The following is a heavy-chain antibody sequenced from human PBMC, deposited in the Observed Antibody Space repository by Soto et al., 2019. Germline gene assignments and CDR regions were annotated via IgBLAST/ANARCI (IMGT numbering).Heavy chain of an antibody. CDR2: ISYDGSNK. CDR1: GLSFRTYV. V-gene: IGHV3-30*18. J-gene: IGHJ6*02. D-gene: IGHD3-3*01. Sequence: HACCLKICCAACGLSFRTYVVDGVLQDPGKGLEWVAVISYDGSNKYYADSVKGRFTISRDNSKNTLYLQMNSLRAEDTAVYYCAKVRDLWSGIYGMDVRGQAPTVTLYS. CDR3: AKVRDLWSGIYGMDV.